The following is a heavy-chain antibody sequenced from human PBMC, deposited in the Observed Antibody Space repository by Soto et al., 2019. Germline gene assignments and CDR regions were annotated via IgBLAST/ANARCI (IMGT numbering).Heavy chain of an antibody. J-gene: IGHJ3*02. D-gene: IGHD1-1*01. Sequence: EVQLVESGGGLVQPGGSLRLSCAASGFTFSSYWMSWVRQAPGKGLEWVANIKEDGSEKYYVDAVKGRFTISRDNAKNSMYLQMSSLRAVDTAVYYCARDQLDAFDIWGQGTMVTVSS. CDR2: IKEDGSEK. CDR3: ARDQLDAFDI. CDR1: GFTFSSYW. V-gene: IGHV3-7*01.